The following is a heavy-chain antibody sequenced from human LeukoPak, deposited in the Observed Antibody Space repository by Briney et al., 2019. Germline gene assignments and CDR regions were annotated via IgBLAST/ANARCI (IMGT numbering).Heavy chain of an antibody. V-gene: IGHV4-39*07. CDR3: ARVTASSGWYFDY. Sequence: PSETLSLTCTVSGGSISSSSYYWGWIRQPPGKGLEWIGSIYYSGSTYYNPSLKSRVTISADTSKNQFSLKLTSVTAADTAVYYCARVTASSGWYFDYWGQGTLVTVSS. D-gene: IGHD6-19*01. CDR2: IYYSGST. CDR1: GGSISSSSYY. J-gene: IGHJ4*02.